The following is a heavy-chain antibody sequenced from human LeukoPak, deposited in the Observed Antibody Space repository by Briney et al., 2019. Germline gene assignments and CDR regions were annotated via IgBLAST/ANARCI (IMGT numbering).Heavy chain of an antibody. V-gene: IGHV3-23*01. Sequence: GGSLRLSCVVSGFIFSDYGMSWVRQAPGRGLEWVSAMSGSGGTTYYADSVKGRFTISRDNAKNSLYLQMNSLRAEDTAVYYCARGREVLRYFDWLYFNWFDPWGQGTLVTVSS. CDR1: GFIFSDYG. CDR2: MSGSGGTT. J-gene: IGHJ5*02. CDR3: ARGREVLRYFDWLYFNWFDP. D-gene: IGHD3-9*01.